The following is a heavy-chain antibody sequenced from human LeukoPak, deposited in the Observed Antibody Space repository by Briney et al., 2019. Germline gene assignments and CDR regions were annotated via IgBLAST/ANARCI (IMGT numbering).Heavy chain of an antibody. CDR3: AKGGDSSGYEADY. J-gene: IGHJ4*02. CDR2: IRYDGSNK. D-gene: IGHD3-22*01. CDR1: GFTFSGYG. Sequence: PGGSLRLSCAASGFTFSGYGMHWVRQAPGKGLEWVAFIRYDGSNKYYADSVKGRFTISRDNSKNTLYLQMNSLRAEDTAVYYCAKGGDSSGYEADYWGQGTLVTVSS. V-gene: IGHV3-30*02.